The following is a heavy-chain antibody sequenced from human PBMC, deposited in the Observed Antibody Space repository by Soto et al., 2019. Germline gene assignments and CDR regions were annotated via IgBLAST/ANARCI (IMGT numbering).Heavy chain of an antibody. Sequence: GASVKVSCKASGGTFISYAINWVRQAPGQGLEWMGGIIPIFGTANYAQKFQGRVTITADESTSTAYMELSSLRSEDTAVYYCARGSGGSSYYYYGMDVWGQGTTVTVSS. CDR2: IIPIFGTA. CDR1: GGTFISYA. V-gene: IGHV1-69*13. D-gene: IGHD2-15*01. J-gene: IGHJ6*02. CDR3: ARGSGGSSYYYYGMDV.